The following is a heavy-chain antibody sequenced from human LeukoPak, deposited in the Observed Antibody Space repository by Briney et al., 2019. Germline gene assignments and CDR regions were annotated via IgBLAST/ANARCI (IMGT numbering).Heavy chain of an antibody. CDR1: GGPFSGYY. D-gene: IGHD6-19*01. V-gene: IGHV4-31*11. CDR2: IYYSGST. J-gene: IGHJ4*02. Sequence: SETLSLTCAVYGGPFSGYYWSWIRQHPGKGLEWIGYIYYSGSTYYNPSLKSRVTISVDTSKNQFSLKLSSVTAADTAVYYCARVSSLRPYYFDYWGQGTLVTVSS. CDR3: ARVSSLRPYYFDY.